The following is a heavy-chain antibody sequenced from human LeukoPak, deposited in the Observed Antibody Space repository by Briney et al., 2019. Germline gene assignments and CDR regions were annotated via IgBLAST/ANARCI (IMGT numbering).Heavy chain of an antibody. J-gene: IGHJ3*02. CDR1: GYSFTSYW. CDR3: ARRGYNCSSTSCYSSGAFDI. CDR2: IDPSDSYT. D-gene: IGHD2-2*01. Sequence: GESLKISCKGSGYSFTSYWISWVRQMPGKGLEWMGRIDPSDSYTNYSPSFQGHVTISAGKSISTAYLQWSSLKASDTAMYYCARRGYNCSSTSCYSSGAFDIWAKGQWSPSLQ. V-gene: IGHV5-10-1*01.